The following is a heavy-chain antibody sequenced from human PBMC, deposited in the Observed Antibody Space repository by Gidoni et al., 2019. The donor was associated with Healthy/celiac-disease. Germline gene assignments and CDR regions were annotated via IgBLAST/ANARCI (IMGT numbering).Heavy chain of an antibody. D-gene: IGHD3-10*01. V-gene: IGHV3-23*01. CDR1: GVTFSSYA. Sequence: EVQLLESGGGLVQPGGSLRLSCAASGVTFSSYAMSWVRQAPGKGLEWVSAISGSGGSTYYADSVKGRFTISRDNSKNTLYLQMNSLRAEDTAVYYCAKRQGSGISLFDYWGQGTLVTVSS. CDR2: ISGSGGST. J-gene: IGHJ4*02. CDR3: AKRQGSGISLFDY.